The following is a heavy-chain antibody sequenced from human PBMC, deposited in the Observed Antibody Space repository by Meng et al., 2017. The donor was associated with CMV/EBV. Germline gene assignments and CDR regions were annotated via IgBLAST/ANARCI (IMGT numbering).Heavy chain of an antibody. D-gene: IGHD3-22*01. J-gene: IGHJ4*02. CDR2: ITTSGGT. V-gene: IGHV4-4*07. CDR3: ARESSGFPLDY. CDR1: GGSMSGHP. Sequence: LTCIVSGGSMSGHPWGWILQPAGKGLEWLGRITTSGGTDYNPSLKSRVTVSIDTSKNQLSLILSSVTAADTAVYYCARESSGFPLDYWGQGTLVTVSS.